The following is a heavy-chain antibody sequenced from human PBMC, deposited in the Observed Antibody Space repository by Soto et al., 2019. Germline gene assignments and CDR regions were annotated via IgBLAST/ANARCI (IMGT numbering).Heavy chain of an antibody. J-gene: IGHJ6*02. CDR2: ISAYNGNT. Sequence: ASVKVSCKASGYTFTSYGISWVRQAPGQGLEWMGWISAYNGNTNYAQKLQGRVTMTTDTSTSTAYMELRSLRSDDTAVYYCARDHSSDCSSTSCSYGMDVWGQGTTVTVYS. D-gene: IGHD2-2*01. V-gene: IGHV1-18*01. CDR3: ARDHSSDCSSTSCSYGMDV. CDR1: GYTFTSYG.